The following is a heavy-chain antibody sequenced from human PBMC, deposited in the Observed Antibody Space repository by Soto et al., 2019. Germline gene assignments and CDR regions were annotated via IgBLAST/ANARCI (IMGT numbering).Heavy chain of an antibody. J-gene: IGHJ3*02. CDR3: AAGVGAVAGTGAFDI. CDR2: IVVGSGNT. V-gene: IGHV1-58*01. CDR1: GFTXTSSA. D-gene: IGHD6-19*01. Sequence: SXKVSFRASGFTXTSSAVKGVRQARRQRLEWIGWIVVGSGNTNYAQKFQERVTITSDMSTSTAYMALSSMRSEDTAVYYCAAGVGAVAGTGAFDIWGQGTMVPVS.